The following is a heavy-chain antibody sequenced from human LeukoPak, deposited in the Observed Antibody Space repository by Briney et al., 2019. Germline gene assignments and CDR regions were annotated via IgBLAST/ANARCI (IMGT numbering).Heavy chain of an antibody. CDR3: ARGELYYYYYMDV. Sequence: SETLSLTCTVSGYSISSGYYWGWIRQPPGKGLEWIASIYHSGSTYYNPSLRSRVTISEDTSKNQFSLKLSSVTAADTAVYFCARGELYYYYYMDVWGKGTTVTVSS. CDR2: IYHSGST. D-gene: IGHD1-26*01. V-gene: IGHV4-38-2*02. CDR1: GYSISSGYY. J-gene: IGHJ6*03.